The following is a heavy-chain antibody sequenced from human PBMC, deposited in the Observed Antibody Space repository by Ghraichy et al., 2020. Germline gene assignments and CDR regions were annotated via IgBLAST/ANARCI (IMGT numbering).Heavy chain of an antibody. J-gene: IGHJ4*02. CDR2: IRYDGSNK. CDR3: AKDQVVRRDGYKPGY. D-gene: IGHD5-24*01. V-gene: IGHV3-30*02. CDR1: GFTFSSYG. Sequence: GGSLRLSCAASGFTFSSYGMHWVRQAPGKGLEWVTFIRYDGSNKYYADSVKGRFTISRDNSKNTLYLQMNSLRAEDTAVYYCAKDQVVRRDGYKPGYWGQGTPVTVSS.